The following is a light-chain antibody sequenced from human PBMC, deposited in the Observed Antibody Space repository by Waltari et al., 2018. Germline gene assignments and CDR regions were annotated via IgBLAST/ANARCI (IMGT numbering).Light chain of an antibody. V-gene: IGKV1-33*01. Sequence: TCRAIKDIRKNLSWFQERPGKAPKLLIYDASNLEAGVPSRFSGTGSGTDFSLTISSLQPEDSATYYCQHYNNLPYTFSRGTKLQIK. CDR1: KDIRKN. J-gene: IGKJ2*01. CDR2: DAS. CDR3: QHYNNLPYT.